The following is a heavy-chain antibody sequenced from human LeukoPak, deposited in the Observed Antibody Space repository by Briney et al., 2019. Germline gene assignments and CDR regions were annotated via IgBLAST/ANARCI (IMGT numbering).Heavy chain of an antibody. CDR2: INGDGTIT. CDR1: GFTFNKYW. Sequence: GGSLRLSCAASGFTFNKYWMHWVRQAPGKGLVWVSRINGDGTITSYADSVKGGFTISRDNAKNTLYLQMSSLRAEDTAVYYCATGNYYDSRGYYTFGHWGQGILVTVSS. D-gene: IGHD3-22*01. CDR3: ATGNYYDSRGYYTFGH. V-gene: IGHV3-74*01. J-gene: IGHJ4*02.